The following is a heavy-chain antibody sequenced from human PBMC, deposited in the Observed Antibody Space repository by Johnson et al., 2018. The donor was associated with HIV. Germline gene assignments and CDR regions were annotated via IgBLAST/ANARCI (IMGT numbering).Heavy chain of an antibody. V-gene: IGHV3-30*04. CDR3: AKVGGRHDYGDYLGAFDI. Sequence: QVQLVESGGGVVQPGRSLRLSCAASGFTFSSYAIHWVRQAPGKGLEWVAVISYDGTNKYYADSVKGRFTISRDNSKNTLYLQMNSLRAEDTAVYYCAKVGGRHDYGDYLGAFDIWGQGTMVTVSS. J-gene: IGHJ3*02. CDR1: GFTFSSYA. D-gene: IGHD4-17*01. CDR2: ISYDGTNK.